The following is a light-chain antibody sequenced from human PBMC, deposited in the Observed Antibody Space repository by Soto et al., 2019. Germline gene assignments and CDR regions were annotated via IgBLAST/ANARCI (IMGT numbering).Light chain of an antibody. CDR2: AAS. J-gene: IGKJ3*01. V-gene: IGKV1-39*01. CDR1: QSISTY. Sequence: DIQMTQSPSSLSASVGDRVTITCRASQSISTYLNWYQQKPGKAPKLLIYAASSLQSGVPSRFSGSRSGTDFTLTINSLQPEDFATYYCQQSYSTPLTFGPGTKVDIK. CDR3: QQSYSTPLT.